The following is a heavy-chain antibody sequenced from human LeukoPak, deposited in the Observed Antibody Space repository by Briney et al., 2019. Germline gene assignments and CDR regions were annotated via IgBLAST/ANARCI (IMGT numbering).Heavy chain of an antibody. CDR3: ARDRGYCSSTSCYAGPYYYMDV. V-gene: IGHV4-59*01. J-gene: IGHJ6*03. D-gene: IGHD2-2*01. CDR2: IYYSWST. CDR1: GGSINNSY. Sequence: SETLSLTYTVSGGSINNSYWTWIRQPPGKGLEWIGHIYYSWSTNYNPSLKSRVTISVDTSKNQFSLKLSSVTAADTAVYYCARDRGYCSSTSCYAGPYYYMDVWGKGTTVTVSS.